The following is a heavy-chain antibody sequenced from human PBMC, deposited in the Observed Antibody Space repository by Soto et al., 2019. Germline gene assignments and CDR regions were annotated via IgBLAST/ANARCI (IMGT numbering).Heavy chain of an antibody. CDR2: IIPILGIA. J-gene: IGHJ4*02. CDR3: ARDRVDTAMAGHLGY. D-gene: IGHD5-18*01. Sequence: QVQLVQSGAEVKKPGSSVKVSCKASGGTFSSYTISWVRQAPGQGLEWMGRIIPILGIANYAQKFQGRVTITADKSTSTAYMELSSLRSEDTAVYYCARDRVDTAMAGHLGYWGQGTLVTVSS. CDR1: GGTFSSYT. V-gene: IGHV1-69*08.